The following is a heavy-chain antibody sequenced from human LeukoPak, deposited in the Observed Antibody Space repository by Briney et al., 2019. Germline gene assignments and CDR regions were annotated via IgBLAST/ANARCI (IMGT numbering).Heavy chain of an antibody. CDR1: GYTFTGYY. CDR2: INPNSGGT. Sequence: ASVKVSCKASGYTFTGYYMHWVRQAPGQGLEWMGWINPNSGGTNYAQKLQGRVTMTTDTSTSTAYMELRSLRSDDTAVYYCARGHDSSGYPPEAFDIWGQGTMVTVSS. D-gene: IGHD3-22*01. CDR3: ARGHDSSGYPPEAFDI. V-gene: IGHV1-2*02. J-gene: IGHJ3*02.